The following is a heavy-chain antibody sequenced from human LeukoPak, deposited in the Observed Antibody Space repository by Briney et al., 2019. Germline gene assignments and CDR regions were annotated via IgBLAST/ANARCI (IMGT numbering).Heavy chain of an antibody. D-gene: IGHD6-13*01. CDR3: ARLSHGSSWLEYL. CDR1: GDSISSRNYY. V-gene: IGHV4-39*01. Sequence: SETLSLTCTVSGDSISSRNYYWGWVRQPPGKGLEWIGNIFYSGSTYYNPSLKSRVTMSVDTSKNHFSLRLSSVTAAGTAVYYCARLSHGSSWLEYL. J-gene: IGHJ1*01. CDR2: IFYSGST.